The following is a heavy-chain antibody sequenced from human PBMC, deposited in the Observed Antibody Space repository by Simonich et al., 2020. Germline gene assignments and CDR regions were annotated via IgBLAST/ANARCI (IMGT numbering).Heavy chain of an antibody. CDR2: IYYSGST. V-gene: IGHV4-39*01. D-gene: IGHD6-13*01. J-gene: IGHJ3*02. CDR3: ARHAGFAFDI. CDR1: GGPISSSSYY. Sequence: QLQLQESGPGLVKPSETLSLTCTVSGGPISSSSYYWGWIRQPPGKGLEWIGSIYYSGSTFYNPSRKSRVTISVDTSKNQFTLKLSSVTAADTAVYYCARHAGFAFDIWGQGTMVTVSS.